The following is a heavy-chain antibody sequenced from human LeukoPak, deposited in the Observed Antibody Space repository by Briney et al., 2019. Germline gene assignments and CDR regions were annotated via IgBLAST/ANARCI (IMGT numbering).Heavy chain of an antibody. V-gene: IGHV3-74*01. CDR2: INSDGSST. J-gene: IGHJ6*02. Sequence: GGSLRLSCAASGFTFSSYWMHWVRQAPGKGLVWVSRINSDGSSTSYADSVKGRFTISRDNAKNTLYLQMNSLRAEDTAVYYCARAGEQQWLVPLYYCYYYGMDVWGQGTTVTVSS. CDR3: ARAGEQQWLVPLYYCYYYGMDV. D-gene: IGHD6-19*01. CDR1: GFTFSSYW.